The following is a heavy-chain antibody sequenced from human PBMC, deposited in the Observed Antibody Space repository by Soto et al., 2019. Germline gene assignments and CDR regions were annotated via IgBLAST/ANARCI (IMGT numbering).Heavy chain of an antibody. V-gene: IGHV1-18*01. J-gene: IGHJ3*02. Sequence: ASLNVSCNDSGDTFTSSGISWVRQAPGQGLEWMGWISAYNGNTNYAQKLQGRVTMTTDTSTSTAYMELRSLRSDDTAVYYCARVEQWLFRLAYDIWRQVPMVTVS. CDR1: GDTFTSSG. CDR2: ISAYNGNT. CDR3: ARVEQWLFRLAYDI. D-gene: IGHD6-19*01.